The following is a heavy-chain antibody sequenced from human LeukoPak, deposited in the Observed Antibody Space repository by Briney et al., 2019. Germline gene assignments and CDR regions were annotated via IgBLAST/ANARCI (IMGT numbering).Heavy chain of an antibody. V-gene: IGHV3-48*04. CDR1: AFTFSTYS. Sequence: TGGSLRLSCAASAFTFSTYSMNWVRQAPGKGLQWVSYISSSGSAIYYADSVKGRFTISRDNAKNSLYLQMNSLRAEDTAVYYCVRSMRTGTEAFDYWGQGTLVTVSS. D-gene: IGHD3/OR15-3a*01. CDR2: ISSSGSAI. CDR3: VRSMRTGTEAFDY. J-gene: IGHJ4*02.